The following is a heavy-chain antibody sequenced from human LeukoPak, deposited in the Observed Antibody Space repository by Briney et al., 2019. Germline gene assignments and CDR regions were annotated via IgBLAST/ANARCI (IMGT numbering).Heavy chain of an antibody. V-gene: IGHV1-8*02. D-gene: IGHD5-24*01. J-gene: IGHJ3*02. Sequence: GASVKVSCKASGYTFTSYGISWVRQAPGQGLEWMGWMNPNSGNTGYAQKFQGRVTMTRNTSISTAYMELSSLRSEDTAVYYCARGQRWLQPDAFDIWGQGTMVTVSS. CDR1: GYTFTSYG. CDR2: MNPNSGNT. CDR3: ARGQRWLQPDAFDI.